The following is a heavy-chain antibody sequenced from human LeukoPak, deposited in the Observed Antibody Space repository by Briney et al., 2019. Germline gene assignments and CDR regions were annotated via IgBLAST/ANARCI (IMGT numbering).Heavy chain of an antibody. CDR3: ARRPYSRSYYLYDY. CDR1: GFTFSDYY. Sequence: SGGSLRLSCAASGFTFSDYYMSWIRQAPGKGLEWVSYISSSSSYTNYADSVKGRFTISRDNARNSLYLQMNSLRAEDTAVYYCARRPYSRSYYLYDYWGQGTLVTVSS. CDR2: ISSSSSYT. J-gene: IGHJ4*02. D-gene: IGHD1-26*01. V-gene: IGHV3-11*06.